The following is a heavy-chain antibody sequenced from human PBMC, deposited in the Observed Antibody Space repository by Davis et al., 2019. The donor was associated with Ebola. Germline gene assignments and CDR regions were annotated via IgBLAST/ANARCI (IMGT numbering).Heavy chain of an antibody. J-gene: IGHJ4*02. V-gene: IGHV3-23*01. CDR3: TSSYSSSSRSDY. CDR1: GFTFSSYW. CDR2: ISGSGGST. Sequence: GESLKISCAASGFTFSSYWMHWVRQAPGKGLEWVSAISGSGGSTYYADSVKGRFTISRDNSKNTLYLQMNSLKTEDTAVYYCTSSYSSSSRSDYWGQGTLVTVSS. D-gene: IGHD6-6*01.